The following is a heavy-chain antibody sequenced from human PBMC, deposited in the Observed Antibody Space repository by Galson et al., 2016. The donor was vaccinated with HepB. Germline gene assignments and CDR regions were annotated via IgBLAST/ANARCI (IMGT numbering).Heavy chain of an antibody. CDR3: ALYYYDSTGFVEYFQH. Sequence: SLRLSCATSGFTFGSVWMSWVRQAPGKGLEWVANIKPDGGERYYVDSLKGRFTISRDNAENSLNLQMNNLRAEDTAVYFCALYYYDSTGFVEYFQHWGQGTRVTVSS. J-gene: IGHJ1*01. V-gene: IGHV3-7*03. CDR2: IKPDGGER. CDR1: GFTFGSVW. D-gene: IGHD3-22*01.